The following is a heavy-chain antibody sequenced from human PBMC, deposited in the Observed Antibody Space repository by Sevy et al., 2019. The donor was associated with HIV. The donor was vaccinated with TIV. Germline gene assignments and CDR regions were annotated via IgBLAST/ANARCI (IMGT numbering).Heavy chain of an antibody. J-gene: IGHJ4*02. D-gene: IGHD3-10*01. V-gene: IGHV3-73*01. Sequence: GGSLRLSCAASGFTFSGSAMHWVRQASGKGLEWVGRIRSKANSYATAYAASVKGRFTISRDDSKNTAYLQMNSLKTEDTAVYYCTRRGYYGSGIRDYWGQRTLVTVSS. CDR3: TRRGYYGSGIRDY. CDR2: IRSKANSYAT. CDR1: GFTFSGSA.